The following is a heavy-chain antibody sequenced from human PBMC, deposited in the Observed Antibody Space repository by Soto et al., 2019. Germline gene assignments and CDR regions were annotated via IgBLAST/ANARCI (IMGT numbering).Heavy chain of an antibody. J-gene: IGHJ4*02. V-gene: IGHV1-18*01. CDR1: GYTFRNFG. CDR3: ARENSYFDY. CDR2: ISAYNANA. Sequence: QIQLLQSGPEVKKPGPSVKVTCKASGYTFRNFGISWVRQAPGQGLEWMGWISAYNANANYAQKFQGRLTMTADTSTSTAYMELRSLRSDDTAVYYCARENSYFDYWGQGTLVTVSS.